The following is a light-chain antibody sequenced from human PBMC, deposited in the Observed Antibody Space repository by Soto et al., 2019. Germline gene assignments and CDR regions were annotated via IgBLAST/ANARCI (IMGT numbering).Light chain of an antibody. Sequence: DIQMTESPSTLSASVGDRVTSTCRASQSISSGLAWYQQKPGKATKLLIYDASSLESGVPSRISGSGSGKEFTLTISSLEHDDFATYYCQQYNSYWTFGQGTKVDIK. J-gene: IGKJ1*01. V-gene: IGKV1-5*01. CDR2: DAS. CDR3: QQYNSYWT. CDR1: QSISSG.